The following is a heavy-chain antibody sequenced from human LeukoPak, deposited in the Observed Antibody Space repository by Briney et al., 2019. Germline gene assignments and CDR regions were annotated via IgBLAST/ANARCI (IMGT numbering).Heavy chain of an antibody. CDR1: GYTFTGYY. V-gene: IGHV1-69*13. Sequence: ASVKVSCKASGYTFTGYYMHWVRQAPGQGLEWMGGIIPIFSTANYAQKFQGRVTITADESTSTAYMELSSLRSEDTAVYYCARLRERVGIYYDSSGSYWGQGTLVTVSS. D-gene: IGHD3-22*01. CDR3: ARLRERVGIYYDSSGSY. J-gene: IGHJ4*02. CDR2: IIPIFSTA.